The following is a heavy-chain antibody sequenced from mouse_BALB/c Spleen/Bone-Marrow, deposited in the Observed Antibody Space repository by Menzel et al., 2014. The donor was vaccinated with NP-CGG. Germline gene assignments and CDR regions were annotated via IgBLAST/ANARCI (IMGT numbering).Heavy chain of an antibody. J-gene: IGHJ2*01. CDR2: IRNKANGYKT. CDR3: ARGGNDLYY. CDR1: GFTLTDYY. Sequence: EVQVVESGGGLVQPGGSLRLSCATSGFTLTDYYMSWVRQPPGKALEWLGFIRNKANGYKTEYSASVKGRFTISRDNSQSIPYLQMNALRAEDSATYYCARGGNDLYYWGQGTTLTVSS. V-gene: IGHV7-3*02. D-gene: IGHD2-3*01.